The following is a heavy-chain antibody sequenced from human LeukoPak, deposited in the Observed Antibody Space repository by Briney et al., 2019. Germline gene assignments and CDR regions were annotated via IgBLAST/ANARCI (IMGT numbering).Heavy chain of an antibody. CDR2: IIPIFGTA. CDR3: ARDGGSDYDFWSGYYW. V-gene: IGHV1-69*01. Sequence: SVKVSCKASGGTFSSYAICWVRQAPGQGLEWMGGIIPIFGTANYAQKFQGRGTIPADESTSTAYMELSSLRSEDTAVYYCARDGGSDYDFWSGYYWWGQGTLVTVSS. D-gene: IGHD3-3*01. J-gene: IGHJ4*02. CDR1: GGTFSSYA.